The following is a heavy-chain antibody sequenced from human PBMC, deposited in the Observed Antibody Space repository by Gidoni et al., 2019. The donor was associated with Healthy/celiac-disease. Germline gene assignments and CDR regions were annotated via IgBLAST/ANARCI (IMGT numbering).Heavy chain of an antibody. CDR2: IYCSGST. V-gene: IGHV4-59*08. CDR1: GGSISSYY. D-gene: IGHD3-10*01. CDR3: ARHVSTMVRGVITWFDP. J-gene: IGHJ5*02. Sequence: QVQLQESGPGLVKPSETLSLTCTVPGGSISSYYWSWIRQPQGKGLEWIGYIYCSGSTNYNPSLKSRVTISVDTSKTQFSLKLSSVTAADTSVYYCARHVSTMVRGVITWFDPWGQGTLVTVSS.